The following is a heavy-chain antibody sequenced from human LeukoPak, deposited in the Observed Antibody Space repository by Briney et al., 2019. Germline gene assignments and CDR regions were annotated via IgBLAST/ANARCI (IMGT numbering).Heavy chain of an antibody. CDR1: GFTSRNFW. V-gene: IGHV3-7*01. CDR2: IHPEGNEK. D-gene: IGHD3-22*01. J-gene: IGHJ4*02. Sequence: HPGGSLRLSCAASGFTSRNFWMSWVRQAPGRGLEWVANIHPEGNEKYHVESVKGRFTISRDNPKSSLFLQMNSLRAEDTAVYYCVRDSYSRDLDYWGQGTLVTVSS. CDR3: VRDSYSRDLDY.